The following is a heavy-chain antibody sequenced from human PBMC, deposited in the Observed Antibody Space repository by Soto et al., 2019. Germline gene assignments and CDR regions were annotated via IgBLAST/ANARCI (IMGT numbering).Heavy chain of an antibody. CDR1: GFTFSKAW. J-gene: IGHJ5*01. V-gene: IGHV3-15*01. D-gene: IGHD2-2*01. CDR3: TTDLRPDIVVVPADS. CDR2: IMGKTDGGTT. Sequence: PGGSLRLSCATSGFTFSKAWVGWVRQAPGKGLEWVGRIMGKTDGGTTDYAAPVKGRFTISRDDSKSTLYLQMNSLKTEDTAVYYCTTDLRPDIVVVPADSWGRGTLVTVSS.